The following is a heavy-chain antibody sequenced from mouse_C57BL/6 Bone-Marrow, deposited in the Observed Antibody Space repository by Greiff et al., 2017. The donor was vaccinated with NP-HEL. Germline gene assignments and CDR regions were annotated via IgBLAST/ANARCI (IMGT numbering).Heavy chain of an antibody. CDR3: ARLDGYYGAMDY. CDR1: GYTFTNYW. D-gene: IGHD2-3*01. Sequence: VQLQESGAELVRPGTSVKMSCKASGYTFTNYWIGWAKQRPGHGLEWIGDIYPGGGYTNYNEKFKGKATLTADKSSSTAYMQFSSLTSEDSAIYYCARLDGYYGAMDYWGQGTSVTVSS. CDR2: IYPGGGYT. J-gene: IGHJ4*01. V-gene: IGHV1-63*01.